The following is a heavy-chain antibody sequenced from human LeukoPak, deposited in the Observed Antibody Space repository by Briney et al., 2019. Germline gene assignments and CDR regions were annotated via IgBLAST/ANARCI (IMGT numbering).Heavy chain of an antibody. Sequence: GRSLRLSCAASGFTFSSYGMHWVRQAPGKGLEWVAVIWYDGSNKYYADSVKGRFTISRDNSKNTLYLQMNSLRADDTALYYCAINPGDYDDFDYWGQGTLVTVSS. V-gene: IGHV3-33*01. CDR2: IWYDGSNK. CDR1: GFTFSSYG. CDR3: AINPGDYDDFDY. J-gene: IGHJ4*02. D-gene: IGHD4-17*01.